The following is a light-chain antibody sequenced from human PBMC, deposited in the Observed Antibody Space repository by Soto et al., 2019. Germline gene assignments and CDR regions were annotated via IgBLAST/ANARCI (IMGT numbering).Light chain of an antibody. CDR3: GSFTTSNTLV. J-gene: IGLJ2*01. Sequence: QSALTQPPSVSGSPGQSVTISCTGTSSDVGSYNRVSWFRQPPGTAPKLIIYEVSNRPSGVPDRFSGSKSGNTASLTISGLKAGEEADYYCGSFTTSNTLVFGGGTKRTVL. V-gene: IGLV2-18*02. CDR2: EVS. CDR1: SSDVGSYNR.